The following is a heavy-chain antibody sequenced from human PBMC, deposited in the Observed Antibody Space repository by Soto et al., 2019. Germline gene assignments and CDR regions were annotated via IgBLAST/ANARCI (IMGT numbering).Heavy chain of an antibody. CDR1: GYNFDSYS. CDR2: ISTYTGNT. Sequence: QVQLVQSGTEVKKPGASVRVSCKASGYNFDSYSLNWVRQAPGQGLEWMGWISTYTGNTDYPQKFQGRVTMTTDTSTNTAFLDLRSLTSDDTAVYYCVRDVSVSSGSFGGYWGQGTLVTVSS. D-gene: IGHD3-10*01. CDR3: VRDVSVSSGSFGGY. V-gene: IGHV1-18*01. J-gene: IGHJ4*02.